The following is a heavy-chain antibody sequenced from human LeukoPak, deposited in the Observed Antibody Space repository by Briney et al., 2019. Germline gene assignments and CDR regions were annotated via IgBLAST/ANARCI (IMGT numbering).Heavy chain of an antibody. CDR2: ISSSSTHI. J-gene: IGHJ6*02. V-gene: IGHV3-21*01. Sequence: GGSLRLSCAASGFTLSSYSMNWVRQAPGKGLEWVSYISSSSTHIYYADSVKGRFTISRDNARNSLYLQMNSLRAEDTAVYYCARDNYGMDVWGQGTTVTVSS. CDR1: GFTLSSYS. CDR3: ARDNYGMDV.